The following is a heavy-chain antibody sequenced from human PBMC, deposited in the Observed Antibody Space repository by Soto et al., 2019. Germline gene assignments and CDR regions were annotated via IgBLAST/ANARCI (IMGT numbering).Heavy chain of an antibody. J-gene: IGHJ4*02. CDR3: ARGDDSSGLGPYFDY. CDR2: IYYSGST. V-gene: IGHV4-59*01. CDR1: GGSISSYY. D-gene: IGHD3-22*01. Sequence: SETLSLTXTVSGGSISSYYWSWIRQPPGKGLEWIGYIYYSGSTNYNPSLKSRVTISVDTSKNQFSLKLSSVTAADTAVYYCARGDDSSGLGPYFDYWGQGTLVTVSS.